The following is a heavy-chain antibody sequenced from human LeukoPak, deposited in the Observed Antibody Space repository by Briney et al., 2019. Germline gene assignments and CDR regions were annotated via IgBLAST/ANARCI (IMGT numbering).Heavy chain of an antibody. CDR2: IKQDGSEK. Sequence: GGSLRLSCAASGFTFSSYWMSWVRQAPGKGLEWVANIKQDGSEKYYVDSVKGRSTVSRDNAKNSLYLQMNSLRAEDTAVYYGARDRGDYYGSESYYYYWGQGTLVTVSS. CDR1: GFTFSSYW. V-gene: IGHV3-7*01. J-gene: IGHJ4*02. D-gene: IGHD3-10*01. CDR3: ARDRGDYYGSESYYYY.